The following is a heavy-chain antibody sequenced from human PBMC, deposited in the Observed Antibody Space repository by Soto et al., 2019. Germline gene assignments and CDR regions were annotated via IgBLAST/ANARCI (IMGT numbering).Heavy chain of an antibody. J-gene: IGHJ6*02. CDR2: IIPIFGTA. CDR3: AREIPHYYGMDV. V-gene: IGHV1-69*06. CDR1: GGTFSSYA. Sequence: SVKVSCKASGGTFSSYAISWVRQAPGQGLEWMGGIIPIFGTANYAQKFQGRVTITADKSTSTAYMELSSLRSEDTAVYYWAREIPHYYGMDVWGQGTTVTVS.